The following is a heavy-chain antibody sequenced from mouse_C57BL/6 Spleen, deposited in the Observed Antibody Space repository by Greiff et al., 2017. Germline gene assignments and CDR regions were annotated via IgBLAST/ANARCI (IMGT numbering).Heavy chain of an antibody. V-gene: IGHV2-5*01. CDR2: IWRGGST. D-gene: IGHD2-4*01. CDR1: GFSLTSYG. Sequence: VQLVESGPGLVQPSQSLSITCTVSGFSLTSYGVHWVRQSPGKGLEWLGVIWRGGSTDYNAAFMSRLSITKDNSKSQVFFKMNSLQADDTAIYYCAKNKDDYDEAWFAYWGQGTLVTVSA. CDR3: AKNKDDYDEAWFAY. J-gene: IGHJ3*01.